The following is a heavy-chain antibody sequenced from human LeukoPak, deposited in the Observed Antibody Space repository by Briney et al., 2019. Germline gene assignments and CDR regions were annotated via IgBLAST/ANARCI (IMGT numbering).Heavy chain of an antibody. CDR3: ARAYGTKGAFDI. CDR2: INPNSGGT. V-gene: IGHV1-2*02. J-gene: IGHJ3*02. D-gene: IGHD4-17*01. CDR1: GGTFSSYA. Sequence: ASVKLSCKASGGTFSSYAISWVRQAPGQGLEWMGWINPNSGGTNYAQKFQGRVTMTRDTSISTAYMELSRLRSDDTAVYYCARAYGTKGAFDIWGQGTMVTVS.